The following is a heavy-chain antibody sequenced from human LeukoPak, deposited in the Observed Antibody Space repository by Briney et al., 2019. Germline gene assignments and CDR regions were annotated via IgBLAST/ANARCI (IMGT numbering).Heavy chain of an antibody. CDR3: ARVSDSGWYKDAFDI. V-gene: IGHV3-21*01. D-gene: IGHD6-19*01. CDR1: GFTFSIYS. CDR2: ISSSSSYI. Sequence: GGSLRLSCAASGFTFSIYSMNWVRQAPGKGLEWVSSISSSSSYIYYADSVKGRFTISRDNAKNSLYLQMNSLRAEDTAVYYCARVSDSGWYKDAFDIWGQGTMVTVSS. J-gene: IGHJ3*02.